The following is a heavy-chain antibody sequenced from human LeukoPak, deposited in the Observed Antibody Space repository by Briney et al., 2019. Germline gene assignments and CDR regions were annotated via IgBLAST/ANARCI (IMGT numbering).Heavy chain of an antibody. Sequence: GGSLRLSCAASGFTFSSYTMSWVRQAPGKGLEWVSAISGSGGSTYYADSVKGRFTISRDNSKNTLYLQMNSLRAEDTAVYYCAKTLHGRYFDWFSFDYWGQGTLVTVSS. CDR3: AKTLHGRYFDWFSFDY. D-gene: IGHD3-9*01. J-gene: IGHJ4*02. CDR1: GFTFSSYT. CDR2: ISGSGGST. V-gene: IGHV3-23*01.